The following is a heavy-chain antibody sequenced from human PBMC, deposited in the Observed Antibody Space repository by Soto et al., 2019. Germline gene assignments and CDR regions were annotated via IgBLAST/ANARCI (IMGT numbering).Heavy chain of an antibody. V-gene: IGHV4-30-4*01. CDR1: GGSISSGDYY. D-gene: IGHD2-15*01. CDR3: ATGLGYCSGGSCYGPVDY. J-gene: IGHJ4*02. Sequence: RSETLSLTCTVSGGSISSGDYYWSWIRQPPGKGLEWIGYIYYSGSTYYNPSLKSRVTISVDTSKNQFSLKLSSVTAADTAVYYCATGLGYCSGGSCYGPVDYWGQGTLVTVSS. CDR2: IYYSGST.